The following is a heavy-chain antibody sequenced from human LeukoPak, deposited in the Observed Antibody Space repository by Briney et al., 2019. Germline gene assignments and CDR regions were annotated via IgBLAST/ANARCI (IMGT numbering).Heavy chain of an antibody. CDR2: IYYSGST. D-gene: IGHD6-19*01. CDR3: ARVGSGWQWLETKDNWFDP. V-gene: IGHV4-59*01. J-gene: IGHJ5*02. Sequence: PSETLSLTCTVSGGSISSYYWSWIRQPSGKGLEWIGFIYYSGSTNYNPSLKSRVTISVDTSKNQLSLKLSSVTAADTAVYYCARVGSGWQWLETKDNWFDPWGQGTLVTVSS. CDR1: GGSISSYY.